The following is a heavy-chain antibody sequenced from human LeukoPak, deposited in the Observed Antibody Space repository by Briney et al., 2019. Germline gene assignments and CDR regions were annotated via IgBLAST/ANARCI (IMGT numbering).Heavy chain of an antibody. CDR1: GGSISSYY. D-gene: IGHD3-22*01. CDR2: IYYSGST. V-gene: IGHV4-59*08. CDR3: AAYYYDSSGYYYEYFQH. J-gene: IGHJ1*01. Sequence: SETLSLTCTVSGGSISSYYWSWIRQPPEKGLEWIGYIYYSGSTNYNPSLKSRVTISVDTSKNQFSLKLSSVTAADTAVYYCAAYYYDSSGYYYEYFQHWGQGTLVTVSS.